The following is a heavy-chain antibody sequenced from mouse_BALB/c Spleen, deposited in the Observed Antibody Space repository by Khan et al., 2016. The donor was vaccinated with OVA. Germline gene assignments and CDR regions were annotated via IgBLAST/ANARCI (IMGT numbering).Heavy chain of an antibody. CDR2: ISSGGSYT. J-gene: IGHJ4*01. Sequence: EVELVESGGDLVKPGGSLKLSCAASGFTFSSYGMSWVRQTPDKRLEWVATISSGGSYTYYPASVKGRFTISRDNAKNTMYLQMSSLKSEDTAMYYCARQGKVAMDYWGQGTSVTVSS. CDR3: ARQGKVAMDY. D-gene: IGHD2-1*01. CDR1: GFTFSSYG. V-gene: IGHV5-6*01.